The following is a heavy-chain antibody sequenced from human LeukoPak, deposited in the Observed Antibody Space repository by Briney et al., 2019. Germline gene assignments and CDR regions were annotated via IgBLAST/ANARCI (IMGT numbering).Heavy chain of an antibody. CDR2: IYYSGST. J-gene: IGHJ5*02. CDR3: ARLVRALGWFDP. Sequence: SETLSLTCTVSGVSISSSSYYWGWIRQPPGKGLEWIGSIYYSGSTYYNPSLKSRVTISVDTSKNQFSLKLSSVTAADTAVYYCARLVRALGWFDPWGQGTLVTVSS. CDR1: GVSISSSSYY. V-gene: IGHV4-39*01. D-gene: IGHD3-10*01.